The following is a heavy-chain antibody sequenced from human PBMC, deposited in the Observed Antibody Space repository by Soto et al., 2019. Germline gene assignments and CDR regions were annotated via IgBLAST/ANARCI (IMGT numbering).Heavy chain of an antibody. Sequence: PSESLSLTCTFSGGSIASDNWWTCVRQPPGRGLGGIGEMYHGGTTNYSPSLKSRVTILIDESKNQFSLKLTSVTAADTARYYCARSSASSMVRGVIINWGQGTLVTVSS. V-gene: IGHV4-4*02. CDR2: MYHGGTT. CDR1: GGSIASDNW. J-gene: IGHJ4*02. CDR3: ARSSASSMVRGVIIN. D-gene: IGHD3-10*01.